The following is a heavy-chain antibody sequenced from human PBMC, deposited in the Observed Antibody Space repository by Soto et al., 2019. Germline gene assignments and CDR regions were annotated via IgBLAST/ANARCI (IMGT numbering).Heavy chain of an antibody. CDR3: ARVRTVGAMRFDP. CDR1: GYTFTCYG. D-gene: IGHD1-26*01. Sequence: ASVKVSCKASGYTFTCYGISWVRTAPVQGLEWMVWISAYNGNTNYAQKLQGRVTMTTDTYTSTAYMELRSLRSDDTAVYYCARVRTVGAMRFDPLGQGALVTVSS. CDR2: ISAYNGNT. V-gene: IGHV1-18*01. J-gene: IGHJ5*02.